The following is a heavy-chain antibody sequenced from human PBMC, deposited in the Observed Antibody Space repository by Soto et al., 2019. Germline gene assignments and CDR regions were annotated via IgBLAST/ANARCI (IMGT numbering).Heavy chain of an antibody. CDR1: GYTFTSYG. J-gene: IGHJ6*02. CDR2: ISAYNGNT. Sequence: ASVKVSCKASGYTFTSYGISWVRQAPGQGLEWMGWISAYNGNTNYAQKLQGRVTMTTDTSTSTAYMELRSLRSDDTAVYYCARNYDILTGYYPGMDVWGQGTTVTVSS. V-gene: IGHV1-18*01. CDR3: ARNYDILTGYYPGMDV. D-gene: IGHD3-9*01.